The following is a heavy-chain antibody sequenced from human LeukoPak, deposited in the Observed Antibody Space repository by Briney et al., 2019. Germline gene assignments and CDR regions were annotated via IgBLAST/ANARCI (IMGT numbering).Heavy chain of an antibody. V-gene: IGHV4-61*02. J-gene: IGHJ4*02. D-gene: IGHD6-19*01. CDR2: IYTSGST. CDR3: ASRGYSSGWYDY. Sequence: PSQTLSLTCTVSGGSISSGSYYWSWIRQPAGKGLEWIGRIYTSGSTNCNPSLKSRVTISVDTSKNQFSLKLSSVTAADTAVYYCASRGYSSGWYDYWGQGTLVTVSS. CDR1: GGSISSGSYY.